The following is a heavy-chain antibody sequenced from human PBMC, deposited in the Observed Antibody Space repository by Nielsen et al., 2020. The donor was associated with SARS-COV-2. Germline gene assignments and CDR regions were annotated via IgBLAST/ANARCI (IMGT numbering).Heavy chain of an antibody. D-gene: IGHD1-26*01. Sequence: SETLSLTCTVSGASITTYYWSWIRQPPGKGLEWIGYIYYSGSSNYNPPLKSRVTMSLDTSKSQFSLKLSSVTAADTAVYYCARLRGGTYYTNFDYWGQGTLVTVSS. J-gene: IGHJ4*02. CDR3: ARLRGGTYYTNFDY. CDR2: IYYSGSS. V-gene: IGHV4-59*08. CDR1: GASITTYY.